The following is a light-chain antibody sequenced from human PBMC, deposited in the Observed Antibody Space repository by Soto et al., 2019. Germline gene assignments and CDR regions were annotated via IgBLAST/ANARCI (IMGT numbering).Light chain of an antibody. CDR1: QGVSSSY. CDR3: QYYGSSPTT. J-gene: IGKJ1*01. CDR2: GAS. V-gene: IGKV3-20*01. Sequence: VLTQSPGTLSLSPGARATLSCRASQGVSSSYLGWYQLKRGQAHRLLIYGASSRATGIPDRFRGSGSGTGLTLTISRLEPEDFEVYYCQYYGSSPTTFGQGTKVDIK.